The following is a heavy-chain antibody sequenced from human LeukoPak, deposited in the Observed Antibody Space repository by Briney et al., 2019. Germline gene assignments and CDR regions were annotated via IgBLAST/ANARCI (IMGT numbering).Heavy chain of an antibody. CDR3: ARREPPPGDAFDI. Sequence: GGSLRLSCAASGFTFSSYGMHWVRQAPGKGLEWVAVIWYDGSNKYYADSVKGRFTISRDNSKNTLYLQMNSLRAEDTAVYYCARREPPPGDAFDIWGQGTMVTVSS. V-gene: IGHV3-33*01. D-gene: IGHD1-1*01. CDR2: IWYDGSNK. J-gene: IGHJ3*02. CDR1: GFTFSSYG.